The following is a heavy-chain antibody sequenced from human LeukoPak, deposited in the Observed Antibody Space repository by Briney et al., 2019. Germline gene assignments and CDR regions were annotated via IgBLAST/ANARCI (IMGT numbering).Heavy chain of an antibody. CDR2: ISSSSSYI. J-gene: IGHJ6*02. D-gene: IGHD2-2*01. CDR1: GFTFSSYS. Sequence: PGGSLRLSCAASGFTFSSYSMNWVRQAPGKGLEWVSSISSSSSYIYYADSVKGRFTISRDNAKNTLYLQMNSLRAEDTAVYYCARDHSLNSVVVPAARNYYYGMDVWGQGTTVTVSS. CDR3: ARDHSLNSVVVPAARNYYYGMDV. V-gene: IGHV3-21*01.